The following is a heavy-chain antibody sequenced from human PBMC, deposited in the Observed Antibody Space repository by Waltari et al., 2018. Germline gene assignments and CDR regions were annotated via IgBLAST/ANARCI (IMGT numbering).Heavy chain of an antibody. J-gene: IGHJ3*02. CDR2: INAGNGNT. Sequence: QVQLVQSGAEVKKPGASVKVSCKASGYTFTSYAMHWVRQAPGQRLEWMGWINAGNGNTKYSQEFQGRVTITRDTSASTAYMELSSLRSEDTAVYYCATLGAAGSAFDIWGQGTMVTVSS. V-gene: IGHV1-3*03. D-gene: IGHD6-13*01. CDR1: GYTFTSYA. CDR3: ATLGAAGSAFDI.